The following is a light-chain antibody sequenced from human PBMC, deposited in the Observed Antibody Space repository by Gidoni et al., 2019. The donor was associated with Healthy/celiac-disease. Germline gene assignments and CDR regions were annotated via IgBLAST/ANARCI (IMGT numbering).Light chain of an antibody. CDR1: NIGSKN. V-gene: IGLV3-9*01. CDR2: RDS. Sequence: SYELTQPLSVSVALGQTARITCGGNNIGSKNMHWYQQKPGQAPGLVIYRDSNRPSGIPERFSGSNSGNTATLTISRAQAGDEADYYCQVWDSSTGVFGTGTKVTVL. J-gene: IGLJ1*01. CDR3: QVWDSSTGV.